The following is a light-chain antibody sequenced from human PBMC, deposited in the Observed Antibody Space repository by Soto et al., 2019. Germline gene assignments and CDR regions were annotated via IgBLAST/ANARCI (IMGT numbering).Light chain of an antibody. J-gene: IGLJ1*01. CDR2: DVS. CDR1: SSDVGRYNY. V-gene: IGLV2-14*01. CDR3: SSYTSSSTLLV. Sequence: QSALTQPASVSGSPGQSITISCTGTSSDVGRYNYVSWYQQHPGKAPKLMIYDVSNRPSGVSNRFSGSKSGNTASLAISGLQAEDEADYYCSSYTSSSTLLVFGTGTKLTVL.